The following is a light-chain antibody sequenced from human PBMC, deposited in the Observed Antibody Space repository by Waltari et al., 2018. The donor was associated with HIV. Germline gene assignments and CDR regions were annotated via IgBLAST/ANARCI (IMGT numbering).Light chain of an antibody. CDR2: RNN. V-gene: IGLV1-47*01. J-gene: IGLJ2*01. CDR1: SSNIGSNS. Sequence: QSVLTQPPSASGTPGPRVTISCSGSSSNIGSNSVHWYQQLPGTAPKLLIYRNNQRPAGVPDRFSGSKSGTSASLAISGLRSEDEADYYCAAWDDSLSVVVFGGGTKLTVL. CDR3: AAWDDSLSVVV.